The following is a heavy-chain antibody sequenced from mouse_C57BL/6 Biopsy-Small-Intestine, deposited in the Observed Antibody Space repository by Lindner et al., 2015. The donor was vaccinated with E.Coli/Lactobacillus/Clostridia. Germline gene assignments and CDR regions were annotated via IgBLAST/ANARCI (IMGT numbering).Heavy chain of an antibody. J-gene: IGHJ4*01. CDR3: ARDYGNYYAMDY. V-gene: IGHV3-5*01. CDR2: IYYSGTI. CDR1: GISITTGNYR. Sequence: VQLQESGPGLVKPSQTVFLTCTVTGISITTGNYRWSWIRQFPGNKLEWTGYIYYSGTITYNPSLTSRTTITRDTPKNQFFLEMNSLTAEDTATYYCARDYGNYYAMDYWGQGTSVTVSS. D-gene: IGHD2-1*01.